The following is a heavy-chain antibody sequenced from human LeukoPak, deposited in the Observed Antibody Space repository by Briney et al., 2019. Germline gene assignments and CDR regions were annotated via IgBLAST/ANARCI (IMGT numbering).Heavy chain of an antibody. CDR1: GFTVSSNY. Sequence: GGSLRLSCAASGFTVSSNYMSWVRQAPGKGREWVSGIYSGGSTYCADSVKGRFTISRDNSKNTLYLQMSSLRAEDTAVYYCARDSNSGSYDYWGQGTPVTVSS. CDR3: ARDSNSGSYDY. V-gene: IGHV3-53*01. D-gene: IGHD1-26*01. J-gene: IGHJ4*02. CDR2: IYSGGST.